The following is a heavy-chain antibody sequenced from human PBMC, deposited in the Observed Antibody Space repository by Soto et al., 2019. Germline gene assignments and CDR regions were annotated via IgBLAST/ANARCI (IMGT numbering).Heavy chain of an antibody. Sequence: QVQLVESGGGVVQPGRSLRLSCAASGFTFSSYGMHWVRQAPGKGLEWVAVIWYDGSNKYYADSVKGRFTISRDNSKNTLYLQMNTLRDEDTAVYYCARVSIYYDSSGQIPYFDYWGQGTLVTVSS. CDR1: GFTFSSYG. V-gene: IGHV3-33*01. D-gene: IGHD3-22*01. J-gene: IGHJ4*02. CDR2: IWYDGSNK. CDR3: ARVSIYYDSSGQIPYFDY.